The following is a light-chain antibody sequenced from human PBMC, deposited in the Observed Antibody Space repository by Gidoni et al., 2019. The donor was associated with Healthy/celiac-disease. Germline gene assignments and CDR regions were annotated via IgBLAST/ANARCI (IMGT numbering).Light chain of an antibody. V-gene: IGKV3-15*01. J-gene: IGKJ2*01. CDR3: QQYNNSPPYT. Sequence: ATLSVSPGERATFPARASKRVSRALAWYLHKHGQAPRLSTYVAYTRATGISARFSGSGCGREFTLTISSLQCEDVVVYYCQQYNNSPPYTFGEGTKLEIK. CDR1: KRVSRA. CDR2: VAY.